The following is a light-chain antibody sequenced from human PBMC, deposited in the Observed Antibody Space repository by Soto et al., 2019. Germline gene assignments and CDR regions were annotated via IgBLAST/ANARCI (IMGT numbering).Light chain of an antibody. CDR3: SSYTTGSTYV. CDR1: SSDVGRFNF. Sequence: QSVLTQPASVSGSPGQSITISCTGTSSDVGRFNFVSWFQQHPGKAPKLLIYEVTKRPSGVSNRFSGSKSGNTASLTISGLQTEAEADYYCSSYTTGSTYVFGTGTKVTV. V-gene: IGLV2-14*01. CDR2: EVT. J-gene: IGLJ1*01.